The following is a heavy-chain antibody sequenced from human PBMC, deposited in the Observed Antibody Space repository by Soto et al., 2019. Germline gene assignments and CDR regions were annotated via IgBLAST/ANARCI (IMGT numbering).Heavy chain of an antibody. CDR1: GFTFSSYA. D-gene: IGHD2-2*01. CDR2: INSNRGST. V-gene: IGHV3-64*02. CDR3: ARESAALNWFDP. Sequence: GGSLRLSCAASGFTFSSYAMHWVRQAPGKGLEYVSTINSNRGSTYYADSVKGRFTISRDNAKSTLYLQMNSLRAEDMAVYYCARESAALNWFDPWGQGTLVTVSS. J-gene: IGHJ5*02.